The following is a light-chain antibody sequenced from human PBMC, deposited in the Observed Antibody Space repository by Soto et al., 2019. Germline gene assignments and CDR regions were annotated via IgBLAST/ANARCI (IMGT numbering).Light chain of an antibody. CDR1: SSDVGGYNY. CDR2: DVS. J-gene: IGLJ2*01. Sequence: QSALTHPASVSGSPGQSITISCTGTSSDVGGYNYVSWYQQHPGKAPKLMIYDVSNRPAGVSNRFSGSKSGNTASLTISGLQAEDEADYYCSSSTSSSTVVFGGGTKRTVL. CDR3: SSSTSSSTVV. V-gene: IGLV2-14*01.